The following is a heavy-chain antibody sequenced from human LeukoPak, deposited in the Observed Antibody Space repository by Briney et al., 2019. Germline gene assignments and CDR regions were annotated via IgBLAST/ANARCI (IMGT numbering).Heavy chain of an antibody. D-gene: IGHD3-10*01. CDR1: GFTFSSYW. Sequence: GGSLRLSCAASGFTFSSYWMSWVRQAPGKGLEWVSYISSSGSTIYYADSVQGRFTISRDNAKNTLYLQMNSLRAEDTALYYCARVARGDYYYYYMDVWGKGTTVTVSS. CDR2: ISSSGSTI. J-gene: IGHJ6*03. CDR3: ARVARGDYYYYYMDV. V-gene: IGHV3-48*04.